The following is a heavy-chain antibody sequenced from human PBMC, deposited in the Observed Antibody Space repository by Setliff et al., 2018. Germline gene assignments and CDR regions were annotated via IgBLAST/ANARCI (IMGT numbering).Heavy chain of an antibody. CDR1: GFIVSDKH. Sequence: GGSLRLSCAASGFIVSDKHMTWLRQAPGRGLEWVANINHDGSEKYSVDSVKGRFTISRDNAKNSLYLQMDSLRAEDTAVYYCARVGVFGGGYFDFWGQGTLVTVSS. CDR2: INHDGSEK. J-gene: IGHJ4*02. CDR3: ARVGVFGGGYFDF. D-gene: IGHD3-16*01. V-gene: IGHV3-7*01.